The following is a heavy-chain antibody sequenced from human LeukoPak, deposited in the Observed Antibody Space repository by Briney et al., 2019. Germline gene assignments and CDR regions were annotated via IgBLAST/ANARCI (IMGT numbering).Heavy chain of an antibody. CDR2: IRYDGTNK. D-gene: IGHD5-12*01. J-gene: IGHJ4*02. CDR1: GFTFSSYG. Sequence: GGSLRLFCAASGFTFSSYGMHWVRQAPGKGLEWVAFIRYDGTNKYYADSVKGRFTISRDNSKNTLYLQMNSLRAEDTAVYYCAKMLATIGFGHYFDYWGQGTLVTVSS. V-gene: IGHV3-30*02. CDR3: AKMLATIGFGHYFDY.